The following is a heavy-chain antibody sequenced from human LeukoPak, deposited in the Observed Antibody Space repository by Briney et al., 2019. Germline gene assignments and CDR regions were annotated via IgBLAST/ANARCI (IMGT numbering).Heavy chain of an antibody. V-gene: IGHV3-23*01. CDR1: GFTFSNYS. Sequence: GGSLRLSCAASGFTFSNYSMSWVRQAPGKGLEWVSGINVSGGSTFYADSVRGRFTISRDNSKNTLYLQMNSLRAEDTAVYYCAKDQYCTSTSCYVGYWGQGTLVTVSS. CDR2: INVSGGST. J-gene: IGHJ4*02. D-gene: IGHD2-2*01. CDR3: AKDQYCTSTSCYVGY.